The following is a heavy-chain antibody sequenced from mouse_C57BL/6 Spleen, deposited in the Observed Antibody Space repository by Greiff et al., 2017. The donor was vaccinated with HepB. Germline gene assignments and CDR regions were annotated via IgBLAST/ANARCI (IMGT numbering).Heavy chain of an antibody. J-gene: IGHJ4*01. CDR3: ARKEDAMDY. CDR2: ISSGSSTI. CDR1: GFTFSDYG. Sequence: EVKLVESGGGLVKPGGSLKLSCAASGFTFSDYGMHWVRQAPEKGLEWVAYISSGSSTIYYADTVKGRFTISIDNAKNTLFLQLTSRRSEDTAMYYCARKEDAMDYWGQGTSVTVSS. V-gene: IGHV5-17*01.